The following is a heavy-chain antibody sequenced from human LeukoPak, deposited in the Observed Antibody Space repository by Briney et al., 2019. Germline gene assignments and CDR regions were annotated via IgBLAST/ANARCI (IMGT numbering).Heavy chain of an antibody. V-gene: IGHV4-59*01. Sequence: SETLPLTCTVSGGSISSYYWSWIRQPPGKGLEWIGYIYYSGSTNYNPSLKSRVTISVDTSKNQFSLKLSSVTAADTAVYYCARGDYYGSGSYPDYWGQGTLVTVSS. CDR1: GGSISSYY. J-gene: IGHJ4*02. D-gene: IGHD3-10*01. CDR2: IYYSGST. CDR3: ARGDYYGSGSYPDY.